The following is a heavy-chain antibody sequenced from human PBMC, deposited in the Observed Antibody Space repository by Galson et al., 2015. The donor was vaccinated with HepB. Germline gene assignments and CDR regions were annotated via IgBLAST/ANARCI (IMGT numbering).Heavy chain of an antibody. J-gene: IGHJ4*02. Sequence: SLRLSCAASGFTSSSYSMNWVRQAPGKGLEWVSSISGSGAYLYYAHSVKGRFPISRDNAKNSLYLQMNSLRAEDTAVYYCAGGLMITYGGVIGTPDYWGQGTLVTVSS. D-gene: IGHD3-16*02. CDR2: ISGSGAYL. V-gene: IGHV3-21*01. CDR3: AGGLMITYGGVIGTPDY. CDR1: GFTSSSYS.